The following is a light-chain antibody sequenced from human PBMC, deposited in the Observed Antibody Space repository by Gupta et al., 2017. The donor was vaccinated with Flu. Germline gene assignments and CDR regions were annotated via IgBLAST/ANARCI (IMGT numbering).Light chain of an antibody. V-gene: IGKV3-15*01. CDR2: VAS. Sequence: EIVMTQSPATLSVSPGEGATLSCRASQSVSSNLAWYQQRPGRAPRLLIYVASTRATDIPARFSDSGSGTDFSVTISSLQSEDSAVYYCQQYSSWPLTFGGGTKVEIK. CDR3: QQYSSWPLT. J-gene: IGKJ4*01. CDR1: QSVSSN.